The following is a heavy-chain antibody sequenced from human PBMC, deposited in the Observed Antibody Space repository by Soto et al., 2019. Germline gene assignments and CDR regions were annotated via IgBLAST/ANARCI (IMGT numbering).Heavy chain of an antibody. Sequence: GGSLRLSCAASGFTFSSYAMSWVRQAPGKGLEWVSAISGSGGSTYYADSVKGRFTISRDNSKNTLYLQMNSLRAEDTAVYYCAKSGIRYDFWSGYSTGGPFDCWGQGTLVTVSS. CDR3: AKSGIRYDFWSGYSTGGPFDC. CDR1: GFTFSSYA. CDR2: ISGSGGST. J-gene: IGHJ4*02. D-gene: IGHD3-3*01. V-gene: IGHV3-23*01.